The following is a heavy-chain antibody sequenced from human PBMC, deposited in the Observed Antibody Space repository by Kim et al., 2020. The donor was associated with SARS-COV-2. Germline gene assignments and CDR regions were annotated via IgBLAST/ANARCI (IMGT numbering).Heavy chain of an antibody. V-gene: IGHV4-61*03. Sequence: NYNPPLKMRVTMSVDTSKNHCSLKLNSVPAADTAVYYCARDRASISHVLDVWGQGTMVAVSS. J-gene: IGHJ3*01. D-gene: IGHD3-3*02. CDR3: ARDRASISHVLDV.